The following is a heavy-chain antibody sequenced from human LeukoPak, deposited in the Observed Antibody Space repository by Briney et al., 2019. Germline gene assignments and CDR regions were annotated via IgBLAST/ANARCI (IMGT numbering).Heavy chain of an antibody. CDR3: ARGSDPLVGLPPKYYYYMDV. V-gene: IGHV3-21*01. D-gene: IGHD3-16*01. CDR2: ISSSSSYI. CDR1: GFTFSSYS. Sequence: GGSLRLSCAASGFTFSSYSMNWVRQAPGKGLEWVSSISSSSSYIYYADSVKGRITISRDNAKNSLYLQMNSLRAEDTAVYYCARGSDPLVGLPPKYYYYMDVWGKGTTVTVSS. J-gene: IGHJ6*03.